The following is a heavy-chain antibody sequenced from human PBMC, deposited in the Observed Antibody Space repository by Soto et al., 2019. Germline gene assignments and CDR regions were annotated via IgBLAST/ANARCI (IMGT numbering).Heavy chain of an antibody. CDR2: IYSSGST. D-gene: IGHD5-18*01. Sequence: SETLSLTCRVSAGSINSHFWSWIRQPAGKRLEWIGYIYSSGSTNYNPSLKSRVTISLDTSSNQFSLKLTSVTAADTAVYYCARDIRGYSRAFDYWGQGTLVTVSS. CDR1: AGSINSHF. J-gene: IGHJ4*02. V-gene: IGHV4-59*11. CDR3: ARDIRGYSRAFDY.